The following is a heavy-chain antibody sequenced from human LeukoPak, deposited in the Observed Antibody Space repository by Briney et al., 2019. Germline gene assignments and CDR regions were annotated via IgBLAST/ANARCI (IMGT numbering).Heavy chain of an antibody. CDR3: ARDHRIAAAGTNYYYGMDV. D-gene: IGHD6-13*01. J-gene: IGHJ6*02. Sequence: GGSLRLSCAASGFTFSDYYMSWIRQAPGKGLEWVSYISSSGSTIYYADSVKGRFTISRDNAKNSLYLQMNSLRAEDTAVYYCARDHRIAAAGTNYYYGMDVWGQGTTVTVSS. V-gene: IGHV3-11*04. CDR2: ISSSGSTI. CDR1: GFTFSDYY.